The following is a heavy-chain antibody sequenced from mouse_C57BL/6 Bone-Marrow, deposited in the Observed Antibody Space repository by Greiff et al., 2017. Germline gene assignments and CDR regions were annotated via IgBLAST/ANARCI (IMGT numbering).Heavy chain of an antibody. CDR1: GYTFTGYW. J-gene: IGHJ2*01. D-gene: IGHD1-1*01. CDR3: EREDTTVVAHFDY. V-gene: IGHV1-9*01. CDR2: ILPGSGST. Sequence: QVQLQQSGAELMKPGASVKLSCKATGYTFTGYWIEWVKQRPGHGLEWIGEILPGSGSTNYNEKFKGKATFTADTSSNTAYMQLSSLTTEYSAIYYCEREDTTVVAHFDYWGQGTTLTVSS.